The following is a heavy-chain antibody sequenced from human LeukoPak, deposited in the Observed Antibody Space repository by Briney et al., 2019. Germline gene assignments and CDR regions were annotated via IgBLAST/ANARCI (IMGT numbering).Heavy chain of an antibody. D-gene: IGHD3-10*01. J-gene: IGHJ4*02. Sequence: GGSLRLSCAASGFTFSSYGMHWVRQAPGKGLEWVAVISYDGSKRYYGDSVKGRFTISRDNSKNTLYLQMNSLRAEDTAVYYCVKDWGSYFASGSSYFDYWGQGTLVTVSS. V-gene: IGHV3-30*18. CDR2: ISYDGSKR. CDR3: VKDWGSYFASGSSYFDY. CDR1: GFTFSSYG.